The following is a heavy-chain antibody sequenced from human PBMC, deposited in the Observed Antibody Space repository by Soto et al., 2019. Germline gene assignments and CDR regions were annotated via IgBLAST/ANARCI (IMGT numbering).Heavy chain of an antibody. D-gene: IGHD4-17*01. J-gene: IGHJ3*01. CDR2: ISVRGDYR. Sequence: GQLLQSGGGLVQPGESLRVSCAASGFTFSSSGMSWVRQAPGKGLEWVSRISVRGDYRYYADSVKGRFTISRDNSKNTLYLQMNSLTAEDTAVYYCANHGGFDFWGQGTMVAVSS. V-gene: IGHV3-23*01. CDR3: ANHGGFDF. CDR1: GFTFSSSG.